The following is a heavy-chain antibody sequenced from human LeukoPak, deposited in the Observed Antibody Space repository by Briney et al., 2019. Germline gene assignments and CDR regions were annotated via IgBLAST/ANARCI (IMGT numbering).Heavy chain of an antibody. CDR2: IDTDGRTT. Sequence: GGSLRLSCVSSGFTFSSYWMHWVRQAPGKGLVWVSRIDTDGRTTTYADSVKGRFTISRDNAKNTLYLQMNSLRAEDTAVYYCVRSAFLTTEFYFDYWGQGTLVTVSS. D-gene: IGHD4-11*01. V-gene: IGHV3-74*01. CDR3: VRSAFLTTEFYFDY. J-gene: IGHJ4*02. CDR1: GFTFSSYW.